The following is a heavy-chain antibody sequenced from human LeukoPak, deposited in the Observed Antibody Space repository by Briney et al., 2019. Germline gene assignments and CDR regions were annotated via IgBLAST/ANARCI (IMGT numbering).Heavy chain of an antibody. CDR1: RDTFTRCA. V-gene: IGHV1-69*01. J-gene: IGHJ3*02. CDR3: ARDPGSPVRAFDI. D-gene: IGHD3-10*01. Sequence: SVKVSCKASRDTFTRCAFSWVRQAPGQGPEWMGGITPIDGTANFGQKFQGRVTITADESTSTAYMELSSLRSEDTAVYYCARDPGSPVRAFDIWGQGTMVTVSS. CDR2: ITPIDGTA.